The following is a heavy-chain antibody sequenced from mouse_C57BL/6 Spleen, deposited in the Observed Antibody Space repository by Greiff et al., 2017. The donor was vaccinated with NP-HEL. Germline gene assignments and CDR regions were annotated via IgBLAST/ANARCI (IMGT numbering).Heavy chain of an antibody. CDR2: ISSGSSTI. J-gene: IGHJ3*01. CDR3: AILTGRFAY. CDR1: GFTFSDYG. Sequence: EVQRVESGGGLVKPGGSLKLSCAASGFTFSDYGMHWVRQAPEKGLEWVAYISSGSSTIYYADTVKGRFTISRNNAKNTLFLQMTSLRSEDTAMYYCAILTGRFAYWGQGTLVTVSA. V-gene: IGHV5-17*01. D-gene: IGHD4-1*01.